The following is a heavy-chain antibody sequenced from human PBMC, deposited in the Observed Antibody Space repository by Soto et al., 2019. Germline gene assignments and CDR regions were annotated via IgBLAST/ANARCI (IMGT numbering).Heavy chain of an antibody. CDR1: GFTFSSYA. CDR3: AKAAIYGSGSYYNPRY. CDR2: ISGSGGST. V-gene: IGHV3-23*01. Sequence: GGSLRLSCAASGFTFSSYAMSWVRQAPGKGLEWVSAISGSGGSTYYADSVKGRFTISRDNSKNTLYLQMNSLRAEDTAVYYCAKAAIYGSGSYYNPRYWGQGTLVTVS. D-gene: IGHD3-10*01. J-gene: IGHJ4*02.